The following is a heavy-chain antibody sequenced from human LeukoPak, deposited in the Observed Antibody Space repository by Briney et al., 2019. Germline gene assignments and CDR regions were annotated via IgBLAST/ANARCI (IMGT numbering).Heavy chain of an antibody. CDR1: GFTFSSYA. D-gene: IGHD1-26*01. CDR3: ARYYVGALDW. V-gene: IGHV3-30*03. Sequence: PGGSLRLSCAASGFTFSSYAIHWVRRAPGKGLEWVAIISYDVSTKYGDSVKGRFTISRDNSKNTVYLQMNSLRVEDTAIYYCARYYVGALDWWGQGSQVTVS. CDR2: ISYDVSTK. J-gene: IGHJ4*02.